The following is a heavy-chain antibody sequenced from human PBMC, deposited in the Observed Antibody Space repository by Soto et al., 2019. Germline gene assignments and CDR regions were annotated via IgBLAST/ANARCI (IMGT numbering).Heavy chain of an antibody. CDR1: GGSITSTSHY. CDR3: ASMALGGGEDFFAF. V-gene: IGHV4-39*01. J-gene: IGHJ4*02. D-gene: IGHD3-16*01. CDR2: IYHTGKT. Sequence: QLQLQESGPGLVKASETLSLTCNVSGGSITSTSHYWGWIRQAPGKGLEWIGNIYHTGKTHNNPSLQSRTIFSVDTSKNTFSLRMTSLTASDTAVYYCASMALGGGEDFFAFWGQGTLVTVSS.